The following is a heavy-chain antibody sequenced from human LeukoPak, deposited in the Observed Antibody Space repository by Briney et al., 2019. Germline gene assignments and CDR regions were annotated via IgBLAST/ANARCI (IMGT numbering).Heavy chain of an antibody. J-gene: IGHJ4*02. D-gene: IGHD2-8*01. V-gene: IGHV3-20*04. CDR1: GFTFSSYW. Sequence: PGGSLRLSCAASGFTFSSYWMSWVRQAPGKGLEWVSGINWNGGSTGYADSVKGRFTISRDNAENSLYLQMNSLRVEDTAVYYCVRDPHALDYWGQGTLVTVSS. CDR3: VRDPHALDY. CDR2: INWNGGST.